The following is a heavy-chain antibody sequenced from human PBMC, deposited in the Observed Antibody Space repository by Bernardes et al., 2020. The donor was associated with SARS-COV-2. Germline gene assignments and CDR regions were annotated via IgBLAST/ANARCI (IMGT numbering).Heavy chain of an antibody. CDR3: ARPAGGSGYREHDAFDI. CDR1: GGSFSGYY. V-gene: IGHV4-34*01. CDR2: INHSGST. J-gene: IGHJ3*02. Sequence: SETLSLTCAVYGGSFSGYYWSWIRQPPGKGLEWIGEINHSGSTNYNPSLKSRVTISVDTSKNQFSLKLSSVTAADTAVYYCARPAGGSGYREHDAFDIWGQGTMVTVSS. D-gene: IGHD5-12*01.